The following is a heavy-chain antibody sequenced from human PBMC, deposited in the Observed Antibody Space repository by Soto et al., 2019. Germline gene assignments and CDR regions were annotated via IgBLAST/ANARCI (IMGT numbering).Heavy chain of an antibody. Sequence: QVLLQESGPGLVKPSETLSLTCSVSGASITSYYWSWIWQPPGKGLEWIGYIYHSGSPSYNPSLKSRVTISVDTSKNQLSLRLVSVTAADTAPYFCAREDFGSCSSTTCLNWFDPWGQGTLVTVSS. J-gene: IGHJ5*02. CDR2: IYHSGSP. D-gene: IGHD2-2*01. V-gene: IGHV4-59*01. CDR3: AREDFGSCSSTTCLNWFDP. CDR1: GASITSYY.